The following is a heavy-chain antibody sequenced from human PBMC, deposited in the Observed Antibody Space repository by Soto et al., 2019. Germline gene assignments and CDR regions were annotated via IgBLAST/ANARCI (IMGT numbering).Heavy chain of an antibody. CDR1: GGTFSSYA. CDR3: ATPVVPAAIRRDYYYYYGMDV. Sequence: SVKVSCKASGGTFSSYAISWVRQAPGQGLEWMGGIIPIFGTANYAQKFQGRVTITADKSTSTAHMELSSLRSEDTAVYYCATPVVPAAIRRDYYYYYGMDVWGQGTTVTVSS. V-gene: IGHV1-69*06. D-gene: IGHD2-2*02. CDR2: IIPIFGTA. J-gene: IGHJ6*02.